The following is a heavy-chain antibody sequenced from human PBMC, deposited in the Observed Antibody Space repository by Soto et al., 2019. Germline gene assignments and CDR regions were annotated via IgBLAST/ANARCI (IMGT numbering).Heavy chain of an antibody. CDR2: ISSNSGNI. Sequence: EVQLVESGGGLVQPGRSLRLSCAASGFTFDDYAMHWVRQAPGKGLEWVSGISSNSGNIGYAGSVKGRFTISRDNAKDSLYLQMDSPGAEDTALYYCAKDRGKWPRDFDSWGQGTLVTVSS. CDR3: AKDRGKWPRDFDS. D-gene: IGHD2-8*01. CDR1: GFTFDDYA. J-gene: IGHJ4*02. V-gene: IGHV3-9*01.